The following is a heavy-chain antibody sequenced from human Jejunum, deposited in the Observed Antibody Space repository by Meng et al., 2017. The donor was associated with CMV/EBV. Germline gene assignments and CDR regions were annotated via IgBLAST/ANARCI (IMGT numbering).Heavy chain of an antibody. J-gene: IGHJ4*02. V-gene: IGHV1-18*01. CDR1: GYTFTHEG. D-gene: IGHD6-19*01. CDR3: ARDPSNTSGRYAYFDS. CDR2: ISCYNGDT. Sequence: QVQLLHTGGGVRQQGASVIVSCRASGYTFTHEGISWIRQAPGQGLEWLGWISCYNGDTIYAQKVQGRFTMTMDKSASTAYMDLRSLRSDDTAIYYCARDPSNTSGRYAYFDSWGQGTLVTVSS.